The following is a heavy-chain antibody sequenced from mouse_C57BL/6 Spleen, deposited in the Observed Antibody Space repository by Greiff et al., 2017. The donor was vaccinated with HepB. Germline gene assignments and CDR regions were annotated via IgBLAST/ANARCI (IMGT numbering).Heavy chain of an antibody. J-gene: IGHJ1*03. CDR3: ARRAYYSNYVGYFDV. Sequence: EVKVVESGGGLVKPGGSLKLSCAASGFTFSSYTMSWVRQTPEKRLEWVATISGGGGNTYYPDSVKGRFTISRDNAKNTLYLQMSSLRSEDTALYYCARRAYYSNYVGYFDVWGTGTTVTVSS. CDR1: GFTFSSYT. CDR2: ISGGGGNT. V-gene: IGHV5-9*01. D-gene: IGHD2-5*01.